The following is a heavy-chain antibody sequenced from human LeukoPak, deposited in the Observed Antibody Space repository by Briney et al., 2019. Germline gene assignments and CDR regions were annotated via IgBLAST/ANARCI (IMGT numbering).Heavy chain of an antibody. V-gene: IGHV3-11*05. J-gene: IGHJ4*02. CDR2: ISSSSSDT. Sequence: GSLRLSCVASGFTFSDCYMSWIRQAPGTGLEWVSYISSSSSDTNYADSVKGRFTISRDNAKKSVYLQMNSLRAEDTAVYYCAKGTRAGVEYWGQGTLVTVSS. CDR3: AKGTRAGVEY. CDR1: GFTFSDCY. D-gene: IGHD6-19*01.